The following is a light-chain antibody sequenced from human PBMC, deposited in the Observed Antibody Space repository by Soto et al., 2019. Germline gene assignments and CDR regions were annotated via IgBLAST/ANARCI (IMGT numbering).Light chain of an antibody. CDR3: ATWDDSLNGPV. V-gene: IGLV1-44*01. J-gene: IGLJ2*01. CDR1: SSNIGRNT. CDR2: GNN. Sequence: QPVLTQPPSASGTPGQRVTISCSGSSSNIGRNTVNWYQQLPGTAPKLLIHGNNQRPSGVPDRFSGSKSGTAASLAISGLQSEDEADYYCATWDDSLNGPVFGGGTKLTVL.